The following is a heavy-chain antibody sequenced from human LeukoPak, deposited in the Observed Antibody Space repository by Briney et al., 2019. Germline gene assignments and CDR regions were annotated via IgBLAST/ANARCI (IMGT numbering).Heavy chain of an antibody. J-gene: IGHJ4*02. Sequence: PGGSLRLSCAASGFTFSSYAMSWVRQAPGKGLEWVSAMSGSGGSTYYADSVKGRFTISRDNSKNTLYLQMNSLRAEDTAVYYCAKQGYYYDSSCYYVFFDYWGQGTLVTVSS. CDR1: GFTFSSYA. CDR3: AKQGYYYDSSCYYVFFDY. D-gene: IGHD3-22*01. CDR2: MSGSGGST. V-gene: IGHV3-23*01.